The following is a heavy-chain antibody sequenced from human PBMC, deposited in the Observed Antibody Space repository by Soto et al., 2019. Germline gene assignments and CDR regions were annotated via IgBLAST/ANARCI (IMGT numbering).Heavy chain of an antibody. CDR2: IYATGTT. Sequence: SETLSLTCTVSGASISGFYWSWIRKSAGKGLEWIGRIYATGTTSYNPSLASRVSISLDRSNNQCSLKLKSVTAADTAVYFCAGMPYTSGLRFDPWGPGTLVTVSS. D-gene: IGHD6-19*01. CDR1: GASISGFY. J-gene: IGHJ5*02. CDR3: AGMPYTSGLRFDP. V-gene: IGHV4-4*07.